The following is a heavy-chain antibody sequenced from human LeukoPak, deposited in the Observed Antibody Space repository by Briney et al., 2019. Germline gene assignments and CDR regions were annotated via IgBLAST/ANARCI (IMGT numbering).Heavy chain of an antibody. V-gene: IGHV3-30*04. J-gene: IGHJ6*02. CDR1: GFTFSSYA. CDR3: AKKSGYSYGSTPYYYGMDV. CDR2: ISYDGSNK. Sequence: GGSLRLSCAASGFTFSSYAMHWVRQAPGKGLEWVAVISYDGSNKYYADSVKGRFTISRDNSKNTLYLQMNSLRAEDTAVYYCAKKSGYSYGSTPYYYGMDVWGQGTTVTVSS. D-gene: IGHD5-18*01.